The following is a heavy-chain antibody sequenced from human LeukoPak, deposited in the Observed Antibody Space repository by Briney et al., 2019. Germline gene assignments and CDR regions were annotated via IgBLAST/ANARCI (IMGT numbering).Heavy chain of an antibody. CDR1: GGTFNNYA. V-gene: IGHV1-2*02. CDR2: INPNSGGT. D-gene: IGHD3-9*01. CDR3: ARESETYYDILTGYYPSYYFDY. Sequence: ASVKVSCKASGGTFNNYAVSWVRQAPGQGLEWMGWINPNSGGTNYAQKFQGRVTMTRDTSISTAYMELSRLRSDDTAVYYYARESETYYDILTGYYPSYYFDYWGQGTLVTVSS. J-gene: IGHJ4*02.